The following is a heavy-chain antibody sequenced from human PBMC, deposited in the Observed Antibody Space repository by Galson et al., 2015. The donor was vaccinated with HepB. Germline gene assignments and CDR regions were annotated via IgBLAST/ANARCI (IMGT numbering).Heavy chain of an antibody. Sequence: SLRLSCAASGFTFSSYAMSWVRQAPGKGLEWVSAISGSGGSTYYADSVKGRFTISRDNSKNTLYLQMNSLRAEDTAVYYCAKDWDYYGSGSGSIRYYFDYWGQGTLVTVSS. CDR2: ISGSGGST. V-gene: IGHV3-23*01. CDR3: AKDWDYYGSGSGSIRYYFDY. D-gene: IGHD3-10*01. J-gene: IGHJ4*02. CDR1: GFTFSSYA.